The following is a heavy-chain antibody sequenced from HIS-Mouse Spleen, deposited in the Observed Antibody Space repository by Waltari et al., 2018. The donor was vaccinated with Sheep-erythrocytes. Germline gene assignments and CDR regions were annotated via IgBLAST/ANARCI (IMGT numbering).Heavy chain of an antibody. V-gene: IGHV3-23*01. Sequence: EVQLLESGGGLVQPGGSLRLSCAASGFTFSSYAMSWVRQAPGKGLEVVSASSGIGGSTYYADSVKGRFTISRDNSKNTLDLQMNSLRAEDTAVYYCAKGDITMVRGVSGYWGQGTLVTVSS. J-gene: IGHJ4*02. D-gene: IGHD3-10*01. CDR1: GFTFSSYA. CDR2: SSGIGGST. CDR3: AKGDITMVRGVSGY.